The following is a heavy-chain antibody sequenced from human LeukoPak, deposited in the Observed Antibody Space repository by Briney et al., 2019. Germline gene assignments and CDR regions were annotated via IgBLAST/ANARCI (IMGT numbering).Heavy chain of an antibody. V-gene: IGHV3-48*04. CDR2: ISSGSSTI. J-gene: IGHJ4*02. Sequence: GGSLRLSCAASGFTFSSYSMNWVRQAPGKGLEWVSYISSGSSTIYYADSVKGRFTISRDNAKNSLYLQMNSLRAEDTAVYYCARDLYSGYDHRPAFFVYWGQGTLVTVSS. D-gene: IGHD5-12*01. CDR3: ARDLYSGYDHRPAFFVY. CDR1: GFTFSSYS.